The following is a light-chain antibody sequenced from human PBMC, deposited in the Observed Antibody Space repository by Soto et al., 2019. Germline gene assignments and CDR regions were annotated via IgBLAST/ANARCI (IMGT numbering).Light chain of an antibody. CDR1: YSNIGTND. CDR3: EVWDDSLNGRV. Sequence: QSFLTQPPSASLTPAQRVTMSCSGSYSNIGTNDVNWYQQLPGSAPKLLVYRNKQRPSGVPDRFSGSRSGNSASLAIRGLQSEDEADYYCEVWDDSLNGRVFGGGTKVTVL. J-gene: IGLJ3*02. V-gene: IGLV1-44*01. CDR2: RNK.